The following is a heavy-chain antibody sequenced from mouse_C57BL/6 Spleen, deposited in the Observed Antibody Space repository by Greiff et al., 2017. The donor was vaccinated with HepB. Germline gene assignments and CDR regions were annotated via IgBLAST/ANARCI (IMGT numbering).Heavy chain of an antibody. Sequence: VKLQQPGAELVKPGASVKLSCKASGYTFTSYWMHWVKQRPGQGLEWIGMIHPNSGSTNYNEKFKSKATLTVDKSSSTAYMQLSSLTSEDSAVYYCARGGLTGGFDYWGQGTTLTVSS. CDR2: IHPNSGST. CDR1: GYTFTSYW. D-gene: IGHD4-1*01. J-gene: IGHJ2*01. V-gene: IGHV1-64*01. CDR3: ARGGLTGGFDY.